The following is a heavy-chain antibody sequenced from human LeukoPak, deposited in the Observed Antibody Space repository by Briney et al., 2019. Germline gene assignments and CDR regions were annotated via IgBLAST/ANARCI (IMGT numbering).Heavy chain of an antibody. CDR1: GYTLTNNW. V-gene: IGHV5-51*01. CDR2: IYPGYSDA. Sequence: GESLKISCKISGYTLTNNWIGWVRQVPGKGLEWMGLIYPGYSDAKYSPSFQGQVTLSVDASISTAYLQLTGLRASDTAIYYCVRFASTSSLGHWGQGTLVTVSS. J-gene: IGHJ5*02. CDR3: VRFASTSSLGH. D-gene: IGHD6-13*01.